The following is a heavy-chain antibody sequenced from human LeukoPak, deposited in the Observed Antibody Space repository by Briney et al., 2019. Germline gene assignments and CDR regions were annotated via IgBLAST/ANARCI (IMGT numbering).Heavy chain of an antibody. V-gene: IGHV1-18*01. CDR1: GYTFTSYG. CDR3: ARDRPLAYCGGDCYLDY. D-gene: IGHD2-21*02. J-gene: IGHJ4*02. CDR2: ISAYNGNT. Sequence: GASVKVSCKASGYTFTSYGISWVRQAPGQGLEWMGWISAYNGNTNYAQKLQGRVTMTTDTSTSTAYMELRSLRSDDTAVYYCARDRPLAYCGGDCYLDYWGQGTLVTVSS.